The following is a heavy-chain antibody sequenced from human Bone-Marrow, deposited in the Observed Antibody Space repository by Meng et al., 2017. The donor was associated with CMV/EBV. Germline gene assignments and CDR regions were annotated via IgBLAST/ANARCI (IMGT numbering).Heavy chain of an antibody. J-gene: IGHJ4*02. CDR3: ARGSGSQFDY. CDR1: GYTFTGYY. Sequence: ASVKVSCKSSGYTFTGYYMHWVRQAPGQGLEWMGWINPNSGGTNYAQKFQGRVTMTRDTSISTAYMELSRLRSDDAAVYYRARGSGSQFDYWGQGTLVTVSS. V-gene: IGHV1-2*02. CDR2: INPNSGGT. D-gene: IGHD2-15*01.